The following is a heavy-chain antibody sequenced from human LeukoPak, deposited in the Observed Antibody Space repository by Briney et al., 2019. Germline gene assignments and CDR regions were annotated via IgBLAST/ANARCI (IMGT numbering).Heavy chain of an antibody. CDR1: GNSISRGYY. CDR2: IYPGGNT. Sequence: SETLSLTCTVSGNSISRGYYWDWIRQPPGQGLEWIGSIYPGGNTYYNPSLKSRVTISIDTSNNQFSLKLRSVTAADTAVYFXAREDESGSYYFDFWGQGTLVTVPS. J-gene: IGHJ4*02. CDR3: AREDESGSYYFDF. D-gene: IGHD6-6*01. V-gene: IGHV4-38-2*02.